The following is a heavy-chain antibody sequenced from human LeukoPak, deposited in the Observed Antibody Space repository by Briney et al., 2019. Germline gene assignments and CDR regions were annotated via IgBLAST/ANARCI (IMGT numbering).Heavy chain of an antibody. J-gene: IGHJ6*02. CDR3: ARAPYSSGWYVGSGGMDV. CDR1: GDSVSSNSAA. V-gene: IGHV6-1*01. CDR2: TYYRSKWYN. D-gene: IGHD6-19*01. Sequence: SQTLSLTCAISGDSVSSNSAAWNWIRQSPSRGLEWLGRTYYRSKWYNDYAVSVKSRIAINPDTSKNQFSLQLNSVTPEDTAVHYCARAPYSSGWYVGSGGMDVWGQGTTVTVSS.